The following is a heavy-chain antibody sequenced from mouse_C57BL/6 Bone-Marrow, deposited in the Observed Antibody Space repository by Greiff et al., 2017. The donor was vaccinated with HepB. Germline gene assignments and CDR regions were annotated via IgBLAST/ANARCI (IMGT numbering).Heavy chain of an antibody. J-gene: IGHJ1*03. CDR2: IYPGSGNT. Sequence: QVQLQQSGPELVKPGASVKISCKASGYSFTSYYIHWVKQRPGQGLEWIGWIYPGSGNTKYNEKFTGKATLTADTSSSTAYMQLSSLTSEDSAVYYCARANCDWYFDVWGTGTTVTDSS. D-gene: IGHD3-1*01. V-gene: IGHV1-66*01. CDR1: GYSFTSYY. CDR3: ARANCDWYFDV.